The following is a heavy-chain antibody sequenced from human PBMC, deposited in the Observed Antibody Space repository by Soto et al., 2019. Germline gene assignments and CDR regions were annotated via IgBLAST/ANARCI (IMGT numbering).Heavy chain of an antibody. CDR1: GFSVSSGY. J-gene: IGHJ3*02. CDR3: ARANDFNAFDI. V-gene: IGHV3-53*04. Sequence: ESGGDLVQPGGSLRLSCVASGFSVSSGYMNWVRQAPGKGPEWVSVIYRGGTTYEADFVKGRFTISRHDSKNTLYLQMNSLRPEDTAVYHCARANDFNAFDIWGPGTMVTVSS. D-gene: IGHD1-1*01. CDR2: IYRGGTT.